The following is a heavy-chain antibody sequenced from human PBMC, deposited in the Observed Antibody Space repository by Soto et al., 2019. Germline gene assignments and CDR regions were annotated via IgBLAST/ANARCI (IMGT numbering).Heavy chain of an antibody. Sequence: QVQLQESGPGLVKPSQTLSLTCTVSGGSISSGGYYWSWIRQHPGKGLGWIGYIYYSGSTYYNPSLKSRVTISVDTSKNQFSLKLSSVTAADTAVYYCARSRRITMVRGVPFADYWGQGTLVTVSS. CDR3: ARSRRITMVRGVPFADY. CDR1: GGSISSGGYY. V-gene: IGHV4-31*03. J-gene: IGHJ4*02. CDR2: IYYSGST. D-gene: IGHD3-10*01.